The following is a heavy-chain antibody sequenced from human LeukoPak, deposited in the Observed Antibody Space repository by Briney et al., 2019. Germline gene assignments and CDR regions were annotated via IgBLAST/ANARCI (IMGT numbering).Heavy chain of an antibody. J-gene: IGHJ6*04. CDR2: IIPIFGTA. CDR3: ARDHVVVVPAASGPIGMDV. CDR1: GGTFNSYA. D-gene: IGHD2-2*01. Sequence: PSVKVSCKASGGTFNSYAISGVRQAPGQGLECMGGIIPIFGTANYAQKFQGRVTITADESTSTAYMELSSLRSEDTAVYYCARDHVVVVPAASGPIGMDVWGKGTTVTVSS. V-gene: IGHV1-69*13.